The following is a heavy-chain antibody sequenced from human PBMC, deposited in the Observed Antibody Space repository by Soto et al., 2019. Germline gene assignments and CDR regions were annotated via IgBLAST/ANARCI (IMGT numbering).Heavy chain of an antibody. CDR2: VSWNSETI. Sequence: PGGSLRLSCAASGFSFNDHTMHWVRQGPGKGLEWVSSVSWNSETITYADSVKGRFTISRDNAQNYLYLQMDSLRGEDTALYYCAKGVKAKIFFYGMDVWGQGTTVTVSS. CDR3: AKGVKAKIFFYGMDV. J-gene: IGHJ6*02. V-gene: IGHV3-9*01. CDR1: GFSFNDHT.